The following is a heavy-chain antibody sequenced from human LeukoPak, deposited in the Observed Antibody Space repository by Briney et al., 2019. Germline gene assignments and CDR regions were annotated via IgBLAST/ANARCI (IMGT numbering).Heavy chain of an antibody. D-gene: IGHD3-22*01. CDR2: ISGSGGST. Sequence: GSLMLSCAASGFTFSSYAMGWVRRAPGKGLEGVSAISGSGGSTYYADSVKGRFTISRDNSKNTLYLQMNSLRAEDTAVYYCAKGDSSGYLGGDYWGQGTLVTVSS. CDR3: AKGDSSGYLGGDY. CDR1: GFTFSSYA. V-gene: IGHV3-23*01. J-gene: IGHJ4*02.